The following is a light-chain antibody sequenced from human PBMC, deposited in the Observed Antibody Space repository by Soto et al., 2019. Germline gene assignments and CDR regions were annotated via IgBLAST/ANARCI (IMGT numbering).Light chain of an antibody. CDR1: QSISTY. V-gene: IGKV1-39*01. CDR3: KQSNSDPT. CDR2: AAS. Sequence: DIQMTQSPSSLSASVGDRVTIACRAGQSISTYLNWYQQKPGKAPKLLIFAASSLKSGVPSRFSGSGTGPDFTLNINSLQLEDFATYYWKQSNSDPTFGGGTKVEIK. J-gene: IGKJ4*01.